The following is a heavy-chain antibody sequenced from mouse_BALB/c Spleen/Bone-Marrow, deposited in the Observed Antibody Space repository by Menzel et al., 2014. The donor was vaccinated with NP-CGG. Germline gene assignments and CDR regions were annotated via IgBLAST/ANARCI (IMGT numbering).Heavy chain of an antibody. CDR3: AREKYGNDY. CDR2: IWAGGST. D-gene: IGHD2-10*02. Sequence: VQGVESGPGLVAPSQSLSITCTVSGFSLTSYGVHWVRQPPGKGLEWLGVIWAGGSTNYNSALMSRLSISKDNSKSQVFLEMNRLQTDDTAIYYCAREKYGNDYWGQGATLTVSS. V-gene: IGHV2-9*02. J-gene: IGHJ2*01. CDR1: GFSLTSYG.